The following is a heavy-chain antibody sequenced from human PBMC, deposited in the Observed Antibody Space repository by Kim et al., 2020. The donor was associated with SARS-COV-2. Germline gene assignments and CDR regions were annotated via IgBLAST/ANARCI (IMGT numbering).Heavy chain of an antibody. CDR3: AKESYNWDGYFFDC. D-gene: IGHD1-1*01. Sequence: GGSLRLSCAASGFTFSSFGLHWVRQAPGKGLEWVSGTSYDGNKKFYADSMKGRLTISRDNSKNTLYLQMNSLTAEDTAVYYCAKESYNWDGYFFDCWGQGTLVTVSS. J-gene: IGHJ4*02. CDR1: GFTFSSFG. V-gene: IGHV3-30*18. CDR2: TSYDGNKK.